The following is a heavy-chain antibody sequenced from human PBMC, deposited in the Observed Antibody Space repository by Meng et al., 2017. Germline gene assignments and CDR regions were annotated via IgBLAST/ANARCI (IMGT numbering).Heavy chain of an antibody. Sequence: QVQVVQYGAEVKKPGSWVKVSCKASGYTFTGYYMHWVRQAPGQGLEWMGRINPNSGGTNYAQKFQGRVTMTRDTSISTAYMELSSLRSEDTAVYYCARDKLKTFDPWGQGTLVTVSS. J-gene: IGHJ5*02. V-gene: IGHV1-2*06. CDR1: GYTFTGYY. CDR3: ARDKLKTFDP. CDR2: INPNSGGT.